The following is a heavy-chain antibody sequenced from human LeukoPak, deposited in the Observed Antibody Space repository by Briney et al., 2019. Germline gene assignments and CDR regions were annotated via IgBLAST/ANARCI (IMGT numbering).Heavy chain of an antibody. CDR1: GGSISSGSYY. V-gene: IGHV4-39*01. D-gene: IGHD3-10*02. CDR3: ARHYVSPVGNLWYFDL. CDR2: IYYGAST. J-gene: IGHJ2*01. Sequence: SETLSLTCTVSGGSISSGSYYSGWIRQPPGKGLGWIGSIYYGASTYYYPSLKSRVTISVDTSKNQFSLRLSSVTAADTAMFYCARHYVSPVGNLWYFDLWGRGTLVTVSS.